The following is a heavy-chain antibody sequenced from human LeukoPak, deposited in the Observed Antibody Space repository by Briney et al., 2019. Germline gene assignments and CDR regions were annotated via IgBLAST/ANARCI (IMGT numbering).Heavy chain of an antibody. Sequence: TGGSLRLSCAASGFTFSSYGMHWVRQAPGKGLEWVAVIWYDGSNKYYADSVKGRFTISRDNSKNTLYLQMNSLRAEDTAVYYCARDLGPPCCSGPYYWGQGTLVTVSS. J-gene: IGHJ4*02. CDR1: GFTFSSYG. CDR2: IWYDGSNK. V-gene: IGHV3-33*01. D-gene: IGHD6-19*01. CDR3: ARDLGPPCCSGPYY.